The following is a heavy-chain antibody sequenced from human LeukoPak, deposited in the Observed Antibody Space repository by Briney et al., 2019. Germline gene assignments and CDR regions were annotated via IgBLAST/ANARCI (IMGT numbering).Heavy chain of an antibody. Sequence: SETLSLTCTVSGDSMSDSYWSWIRQPAGKGLEWIGRIYASGSTNYNPSLKSRVILSVDTSSNQFSLTLSSVTAADTAVYHCARDIRSHNGPGGYYYYYMDVWGKGTTVTVSS. CDR2: IYASGST. J-gene: IGHJ6*03. D-gene: IGHD2-8*01. CDR1: GDSMSDSY. V-gene: IGHV4-4*07. CDR3: ARDIRSHNGPGGYYYYYMDV.